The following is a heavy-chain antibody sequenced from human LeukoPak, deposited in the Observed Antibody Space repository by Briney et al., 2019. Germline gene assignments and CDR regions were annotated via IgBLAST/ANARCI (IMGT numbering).Heavy chain of an antibody. CDR3: ARGTSYSPNWFDP. D-gene: IGHD2-2*01. Sequence: GGSLRLSCAASGFTFSSYEMNWVRQAPGKGLEWVSYISSSGSTIYCADSVKGRFTISRDNAKNSLYLQMNSLRAEDTAVYYCARGTSYSPNWFDPWGQGTLVTVSS. CDR2: ISSSGSTI. V-gene: IGHV3-48*03. CDR1: GFTFSSYE. J-gene: IGHJ5*02.